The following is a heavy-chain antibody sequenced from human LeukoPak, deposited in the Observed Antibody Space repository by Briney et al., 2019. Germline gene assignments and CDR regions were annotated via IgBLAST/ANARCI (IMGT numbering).Heavy chain of an antibody. J-gene: IGHJ6*03. Sequence: GGSLRLSCAASGFTFSSYSMNWVRQAPGKGLEWVSSISSSSSYIYYADSVKGRFTISRDNAKSSLYLQMNSLRAEDTAVYYCARAITMVRGVYYYYMDVWGKGTTVTVSS. CDR1: GFTFSSYS. CDR3: ARAITMVRGVYYYYMDV. CDR2: ISSSSSYI. V-gene: IGHV3-21*01. D-gene: IGHD3-10*01.